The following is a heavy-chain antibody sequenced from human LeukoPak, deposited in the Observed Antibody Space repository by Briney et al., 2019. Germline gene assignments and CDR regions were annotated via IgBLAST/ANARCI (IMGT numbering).Heavy chain of an antibody. Sequence: RGESLEISCKVSGSSFSTYWITWVRQLPGGAVEWMGRIRPSDSEPNYSPSFQGHVTISADRSINTVYLQWSSLRASDTAIYFCARHYSNDHTLFDFWGQGALVTVST. CDR2: IRPSDSEP. V-gene: IGHV5-10-1*01. CDR1: GSSFSTYW. J-gene: IGHJ4*02. CDR3: ARHYSNDHTLFDF. D-gene: IGHD2-21*01.